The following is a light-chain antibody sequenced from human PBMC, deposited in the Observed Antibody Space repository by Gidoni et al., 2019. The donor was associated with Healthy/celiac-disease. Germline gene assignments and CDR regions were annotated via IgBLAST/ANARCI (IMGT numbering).Light chain of an antibody. Sequence: DIQLTQSPSFLSASVGDRVTITCRASQGISSYLAWYQQKPGKAPKLLIYAASTLQSGVPSRFSGSGSGKEVTLTISSLQPEDFATYYCQQLNSYPLTFGPGTKVDIK. V-gene: IGKV1-9*01. CDR2: AAS. CDR1: QGISSY. J-gene: IGKJ3*01. CDR3: QQLNSYPLT.